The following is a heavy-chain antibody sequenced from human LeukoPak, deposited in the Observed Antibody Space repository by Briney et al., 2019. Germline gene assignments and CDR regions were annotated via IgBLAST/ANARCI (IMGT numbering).Heavy chain of an antibody. D-gene: IGHD5-24*01. CDR2: INHSGST. J-gene: IGHJ4*02. CDR3: ARGGDGYNDY. Sequence: SETLSLTCAVYGGSFSGYYWSWIRQPPGKGRECGGEINHSGSTNYNPSLKSRVTISVDTSKNQFSLKLSSATAADTAVYYCARGGDGYNDYWGQGTLVTVSS. CDR1: GGSFSGYY. V-gene: IGHV4-34*01.